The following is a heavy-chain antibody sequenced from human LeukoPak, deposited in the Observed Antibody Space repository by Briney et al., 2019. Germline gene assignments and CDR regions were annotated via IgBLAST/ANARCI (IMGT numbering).Heavy chain of an antibody. Sequence: PSETLSLTCTVSGGSISSRSDYWGWIRQPPGKGLEWIGSIHYSGNTYYNPSLKSRVSISVDTSKNQFSLKLSSVSAADTAVYYCGREGSRSYGGDAFDIWGQGTMATVSS. V-gene: IGHV4-39*02. CDR2: IHYSGNT. J-gene: IGHJ3*02. D-gene: IGHD1-26*01. CDR1: GGSISSRSDY. CDR3: GREGSRSYGGDAFDI.